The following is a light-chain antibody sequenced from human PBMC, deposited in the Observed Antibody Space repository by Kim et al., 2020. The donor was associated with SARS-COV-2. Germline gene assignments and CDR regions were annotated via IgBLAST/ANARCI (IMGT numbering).Light chain of an antibody. Sequence: QSALTQPASVSGSPGQSITISCTGTSSDVGGYNYVSSYQQHPGKAPKLMIYDVSKRPSGVSNRFSGSKSGNTASLTISGLQAEDEGDYYCSSYTSSSTYVFGTGTKVTVL. J-gene: IGLJ1*01. CDR1: SSDVGGYNY. V-gene: IGLV2-14*01. CDR2: DVS. CDR3: SSYTSSSTYV.